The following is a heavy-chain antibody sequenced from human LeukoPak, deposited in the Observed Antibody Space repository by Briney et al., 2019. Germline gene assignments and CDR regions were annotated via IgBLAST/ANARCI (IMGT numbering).Heavy chain of an antibody. CDR2: IHYTGGA. CDR1: GGSITGYY. CDR3: ARGNILTGYCFDC. V-gene: IGHV4-34*01. Sequence: PSDTLSLTCAVYGGSITGYYWSWIRQTPGRGLEWVGEIHYTGGASYNPSLKSRATISTGTSKNQFSLRLSSVTAADTAVYYCARGNILTGYCFDCWGQGALVTVSS. D-gene: IGHD3-9*01. J-gene: IGHJ4*02.